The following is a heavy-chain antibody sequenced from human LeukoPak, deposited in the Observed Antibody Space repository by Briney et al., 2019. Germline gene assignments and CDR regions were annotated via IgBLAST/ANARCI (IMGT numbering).Heavy chain of an antibody. CDR2: MNPNSGNT. J-gene: IGHJ4*02. V-gene: IGHV1-8*01. Sequence: ASVKVSCTASGYTFTSYDINWVRQATGQGLEWMGWMNPNSGNTGYAQKFQGRVTMTRNTSISTAYMELSSLRSEDTAVYYCARGWIQRTYGGSYEVDYWGQGTLVTVSS. CDR3: ARGWIQRTYGGSYEVDY. CDR1: GYTFTSYD. D-gene: IGHD1-26*01.